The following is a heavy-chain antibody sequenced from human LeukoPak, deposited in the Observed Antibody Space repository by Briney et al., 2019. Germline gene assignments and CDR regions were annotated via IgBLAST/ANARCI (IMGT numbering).Heavy chain of an antibody. D-gene: IGHD3-22*01. J-gene: IGHJ3*02. CDR2: IYYSGST. CDR1: GGSISSYY. CDR3: ARPTYYYDSSGYYGAFDI. Sequence: TSETLSLTCTVSGGSISSYYWSWIRQPPGKGLEWIGYIYYSGSTNYNPSLKSRVTISVDTSKNQFSLKLSSVTAADTAVYYCARPTYYYDSSGYYGAFDIWGQGTMVTVSS. V-gene: IGHV4-59*08.